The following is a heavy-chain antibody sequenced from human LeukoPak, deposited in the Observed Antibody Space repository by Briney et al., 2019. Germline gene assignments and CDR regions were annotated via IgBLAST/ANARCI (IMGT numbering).Heavy chain of an antibody. V-gene: IGHV3-30*03. CDR3: ARDRHSSGWPPSYYYYGMDV. J-gene: IGHJ6*02. CDR1: GFTFSSYG. D-gene: IGHD6-19*01. CDR2: ISNDGSNK. Sequence: GGSLRLSCAASGFTFSSYGMHWVRQAPGKGLEWVAVISNDGSNKYYADSVKGRFTISRDNSKNTLYLQMNSLRAEDTAVYYCARDRHSSGWPPSYYYYGMDVWGQGTTVTVSS.